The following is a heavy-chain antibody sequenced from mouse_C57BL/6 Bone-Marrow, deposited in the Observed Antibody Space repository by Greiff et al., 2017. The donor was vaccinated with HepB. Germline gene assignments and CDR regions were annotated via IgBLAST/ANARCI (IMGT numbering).Heavy chain of an antibody. V-gene: IGHV1-66*01. CDR2: IYPGSGNT. D-gene: IGHD2-4*01. CDR1: GYSFTSYY. CDR3: ARLDDYDWFAY. J-gene: IGHJ3*01. Sequence: QVQLQQSGPELVKPGASVKISCKASGYSFTSYYIHWVKQRPGQGLEWIGWIYPGSGNTKYNEKFKGKATLTADTSSSTAYMQLSSLTSEDSAVYYCARLDDYDWFAYWGQGTLVTVSA.